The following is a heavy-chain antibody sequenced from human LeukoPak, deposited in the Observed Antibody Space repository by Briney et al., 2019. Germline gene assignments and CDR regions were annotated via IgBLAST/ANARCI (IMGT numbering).Heavy chain of an antibody. CDR2: INHSGST. CDR1: GGSISSYY. D-gene: IGHD7-27*01. Sequence: SETLSLTCTVSGGSISSYYWSWIRQPPGKGLEWIGEINHSGSTNYNPSLKSRVTISVDTSKNQFSLKLSSVTAADTAVYYCARGSWGTRYFDLWGRGTLVTVSS. V-gene: IGHV4-34*01. CDR3: ARGSWGTRYFDL. J-gene: IGHJ2*01.